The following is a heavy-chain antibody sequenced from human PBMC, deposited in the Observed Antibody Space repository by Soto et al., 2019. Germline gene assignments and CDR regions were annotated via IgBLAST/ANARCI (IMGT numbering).Heavy chain of an antibody. Sequence: ASVKVSCKASGYTFTSYDINWVRQATGQGLEWMGWMNPNSGKTGYAQKFQGRVTMTRNTSISTAYMELSSLRSEDTAVYYCARGPYYDFWSGYLEDAFDIWGQGTMVTVSS. V-gene: IGHV1-8*01. D-gene: IGHD3-3*01. CDR3: ARGPYYDFWSGYLEDAFDI. CDR1: GYTFTSYD. CDR2: MNPNSGKT. J-gene: IGHJ3*02.